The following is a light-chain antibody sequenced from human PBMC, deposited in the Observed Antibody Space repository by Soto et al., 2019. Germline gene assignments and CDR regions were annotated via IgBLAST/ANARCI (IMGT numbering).Light chain of an antibody. CDR2: DAS. J-gene: IGKJ5*01. Sequence: DIQMTQSPSSLSASVGDRVTITCQASQDISNYLNWYQQKPGKAPKLLIYDASNLETGVPSRFIGSGSGTDFTFTISSLQPEDIATYYCQQYDNPSITFGQGTRLEIK. V-gene: IGKV1-33*01. CDR1: QDISNY. CDR3: QQYDNPSIT.